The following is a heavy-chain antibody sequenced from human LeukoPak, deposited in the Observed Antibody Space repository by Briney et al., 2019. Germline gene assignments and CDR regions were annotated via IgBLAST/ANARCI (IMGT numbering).Heavy chain of an antibody. CDR1: GFTFSDYY. D-gene: IGHD5-18*01. CDR2: ISSSGSTI. CDR3: ARDRDTAMVFPDYFDY. Sequence: PGGSLRLSCAASGFTFSDYYMSWIRQAPGKGLEWVSYISSSGSTIYYADSVKGRFTISRDNAKNSLYLQMNSLRAEDTAVYYCARDRDTAMVFPDYFDYWGQGTLVTVSS. V-gene: IGHV3-11*01. J-gene: IGHJ4*02.